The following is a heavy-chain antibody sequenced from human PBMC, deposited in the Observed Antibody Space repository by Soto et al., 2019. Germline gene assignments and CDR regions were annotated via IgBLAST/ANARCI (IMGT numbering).Heavy chain of an antibody. J-gene: IGHJ4*02. CDR2: IYWDGYK. V-gene: IGHV2-5*02. CDR1: GFSLSTSGVG. CDR3: AHKGYGDYPLDY. D-gene: IGHD4-17*01. Sequence: QITLKESGPTLVKRTQTLTLTCTFSGFSLSTSGVGVGWIRQPPGKALEWLAVIYWDGYKHYSPSLKSRLTITKDTSKNQVVLTMTNMDPVDTATYYCAHKGYGDYPLDYWGQGTLLTVSS.